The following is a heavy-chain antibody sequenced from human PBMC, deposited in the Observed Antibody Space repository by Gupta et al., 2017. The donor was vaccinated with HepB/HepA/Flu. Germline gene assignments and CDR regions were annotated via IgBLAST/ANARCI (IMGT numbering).Heavy chain of an antibody. J-gene: IGHJ4*02. D-gene: IGHD6-13*01. CDR2: IKQDGREK. Sequence: EVQLVESGGGLVQAGGSLRLSCAASGFTFSPYWITWVRQAPGKGPEWVANIKQDGREKWYVDSVKGRFTISRDNAKNSLYLQMNSLRAEDTAIYYCTRGGYSSSWFWDYWGQGTLVTVSS. CDR1: GFTFSPYW. V-gene: IGHV3-7*01. CDR3: TRGGYSSSWFWDY.